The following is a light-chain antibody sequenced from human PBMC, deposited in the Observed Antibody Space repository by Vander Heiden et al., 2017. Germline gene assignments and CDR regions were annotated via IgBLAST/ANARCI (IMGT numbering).Light chain of an antibody. CDR2: DDS. J-gene: IGLJ1*01. CDR1: NIGVRP. CDR3: QVWDTNSDLV. Sequence: SSVLTQPPSVSVAPGQPASITCGGYNIGVRPVCWYQLTPGQAPLLVVFDDSDRPAGIPERFSGSNARNTATLTISRVEAGDEADYYCQVWDTNSDLVFGPGTKVSVL. V-gene: IGLV3-21*02.